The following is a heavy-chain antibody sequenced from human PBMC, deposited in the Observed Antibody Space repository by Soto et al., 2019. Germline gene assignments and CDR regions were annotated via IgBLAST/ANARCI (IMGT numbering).Heavy chain of an antibody. CDR1: GYTFTSYD. CDR2: MSPNSGNT. Sequence: QVQLVQSGAEVKKPGASVKVSCKASGYTFTSYDINWVRQATGQGLEWVGWMSPNSGNTGFAQKFQGRVTMTRDTSISTAYMELCSLGSEVTAVYYCARNYYGSGPFDYWGQGTLVCVSS. J-gene: IGHJ4*02. V-gene: IGHV1-8*01. D-gene: IGHD3-10*01. CDR3: ARNYYGSGPFDY.